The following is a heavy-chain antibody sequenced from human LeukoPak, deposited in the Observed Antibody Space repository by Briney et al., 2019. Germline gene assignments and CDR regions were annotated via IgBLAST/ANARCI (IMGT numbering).Heavy chain of an antibody. CDR3: ARLPYCGGDCSDAFDI. J-gene: IGHJ3*02. CDR1: GFTFSSYG. D-gene: IGHD2-21*02. Sequence: AGGSLRLSCAASGFTFSSYGMHWVRQAPGKGLEWVAVISYDGSNKYYADSVKGRFTISRDNSKNTLYLQMNSLRAEDTAVYYCARLPYCGGDCSDAFDIWGQGTMVTVSS. V-gene: IGHV3-30*03. CDR2: ISYDGSNK.